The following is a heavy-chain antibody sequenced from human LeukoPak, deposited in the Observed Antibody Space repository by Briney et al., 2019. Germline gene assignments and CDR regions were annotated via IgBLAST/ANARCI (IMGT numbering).Heavy chain of an antibody. CDR2: ISGDNGDR. J-gene: IGHJ1*01. D-gene: IGHD3-16*01. CDR3: ARDVGHGTFYTALGAY. CDR1: GYTFSVYG. Sequence: ASVKVSCKTSGYTFSVYGINWVRQAPGQGAEWMGWISGDNGDRKYVQKFQGRLTMTTDTSTSTAYMELRSLRSDDTAVYYCARDVGHGTFYTALGAYWGQGTLVTVSS. V-gene: IGHV1-18*01.